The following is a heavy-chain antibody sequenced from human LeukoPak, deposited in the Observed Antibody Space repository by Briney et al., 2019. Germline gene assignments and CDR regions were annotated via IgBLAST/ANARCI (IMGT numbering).Heavy chain of an antibody. D-gene: IGHD6-19*01. CDR2: IYYSGST. CDR3: ARDSGYSSGWGYYYGMDV. Sequence: SETLSLTCTVSGGSISSYYWSWIRQPPGKGLEWIGYIYYSGSTNYNPSLKSRVTISVDTSKNQFSLKLSSVTAADTAVYYCARDSGYSSGWGYYYGMDVWGRGTTVTVSS. J-gene: IGHJ6*02. V-gene: IGHV4-59*01. CDR1: GGSISSYY.